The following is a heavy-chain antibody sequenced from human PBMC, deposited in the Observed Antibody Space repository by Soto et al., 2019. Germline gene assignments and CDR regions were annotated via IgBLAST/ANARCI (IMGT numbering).Heavy chain of an antibody. CDR2: ISGSGGST. J-gene: IGHJ5*02. V-gene: IGHV3-23*01. CDR3: AKNRGAYYYDSSGYYSNWFDP. D-gene: IGHD3-22*01. Sequence: GGSLRLSCAASGFTFSSYAMSWVRQAPGKGLEWVSAISGSGGSTYYADSVKGRFTISRDNSKNTLYLQMNSLRAEDTAVYYCAKNRGAYYYDSSGYYSNWFDPWGQGTLVTV. CDR1: GFTFSSYA.